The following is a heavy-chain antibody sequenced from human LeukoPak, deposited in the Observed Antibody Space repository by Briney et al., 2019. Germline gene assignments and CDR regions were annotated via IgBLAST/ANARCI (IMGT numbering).Heavy chain of an antibody. D-gene: IGHD5-12*01. Sequence: PGGSLRVSRAASGFTFSSYVMLWVRQDPGKGLEWVAVISYDGSSKYYAYSVKGRFTISRDNPKNTLYLQMDSLRAEDTAVYYCARDRGLKAFDYWGQGTLVTVSS. CDR2: ISYDGSSK. CDR3: ARDRGLKAFDY. CDR1: GFTFSSYV. J-gene: IGHJ4*02. V-gene: IGHV3-30-3*01.